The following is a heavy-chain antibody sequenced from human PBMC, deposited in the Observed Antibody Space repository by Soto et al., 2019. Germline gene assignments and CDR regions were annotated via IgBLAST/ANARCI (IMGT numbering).Heavy chain of an antibody. V-gene: IGHV2-5*02. CDR3: AHVGGLEQWLYRLDH. CDR1: GFLLSTAGVG. CDR2: IYWDDDK. D-gene: IGHD6-19*01. Sequence: QITLKESGPSLVKPTQTLTLTCTFSGFLLSTAGVGVVWVRQPPLKALEWVALIYWDDDKHYNPSLRSRLTVTKDTTKNQEVLSLTNVDPLDTATYFCAHVGGLEQWLYRLDHWGQGALVTVSS. J-gene: IGHJ4*02.